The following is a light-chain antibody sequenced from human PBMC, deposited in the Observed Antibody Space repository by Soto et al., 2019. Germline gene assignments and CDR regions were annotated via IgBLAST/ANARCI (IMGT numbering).Light chain of an antibody. CDR2: DAS. CDR3: QQRRYWPVT. Sequence: EIVLTQSPAILSMSPGERATLSCRASQSVSSYFAWYQQKPGQAPRLPIYDASNRATGVPARFSGSGSGTDFTLTISSLDPEDFAVYYCQQRRYWPVTFGQGTKVDIK. J-gene: IGKJ1*01. CDR1: QSVSSY. V-gene: IGKV3-11*01.